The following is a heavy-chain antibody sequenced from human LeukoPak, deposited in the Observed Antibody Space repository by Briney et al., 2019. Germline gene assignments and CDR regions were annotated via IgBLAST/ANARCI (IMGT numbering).Heavy chain of an antibody. V-gene: IGHV3-72*01. Sequence: PGGSLRLSCAASGFTFSDHYMDWVRQAPGKGLEWGGRTGNKANSYTTEYAPSVKGRFVISRDDSKNSLYLQMSSLKTEDTAIYYCARVFGTDWRSHYLDYWGQGTLVTVSS. J-gene: IGHJ4*02. D-gene: IGHD2-21*01. CDR1: GFTFSDHY. CDR3: ARVFGTDWRSHYLDY. CDR2: TGNKANSYTT.